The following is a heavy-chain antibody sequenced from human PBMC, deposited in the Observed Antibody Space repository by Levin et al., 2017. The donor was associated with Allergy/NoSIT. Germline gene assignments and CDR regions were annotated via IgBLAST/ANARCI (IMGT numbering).Heavy chain of an antibody. V-gene: IGHV4-4*02. CDR1: GGSISSSNW. CDR3: ARAPFRYDSSGYYFVAFDI. CDR2: IYRSGST. Sequence: SETLSLTCAVSGGSISSSNWWSWVRQPPGKGLEWIGEIYRSGSTNYNPSLKSRVTISVDKSKNQFSLKLSSVTAADTAVYYCARAPFRYDSSGYYFVAFDIWGQGTMVTVSS. D-gene: IGHD3-22*01. J-gene: IGHJ3*02.